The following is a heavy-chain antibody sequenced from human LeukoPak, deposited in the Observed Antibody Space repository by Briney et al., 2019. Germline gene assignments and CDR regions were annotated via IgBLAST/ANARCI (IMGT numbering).Heavy chain of an antibody. Sequence: ASVKVSCKASGYTFSDYYLHWVRLAPGQGVEWMGRISPNSGGTDYAQKFQGKVTMTRDASISTVYMDLNRLRSDDTAIYYCARQLETTSWFDYWGQGTLVIVSS. V-gene: IGHV1-2*06. CDR3: ARQLETTSWFDY. D-gene: IGHD2-2*01. J-gene: IGHJ4*02. CDR1: GYTFSDYY. CDR2: ISPNSGGT.